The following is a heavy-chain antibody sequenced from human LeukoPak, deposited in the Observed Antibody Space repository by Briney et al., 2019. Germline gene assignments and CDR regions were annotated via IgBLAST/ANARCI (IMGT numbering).Heavy chain of an antibody. D-gene: IGHD2-2*01. CDR2: IYSGGST. CDR3: ARASRYCSSTSCYDYFDY. J-gene: IGHJ4*02. V-gene: IGHV3-53*01. Sequence: PGGSLRLSCAASGFTVSSNYMSWVRQAPGKGLEWVSVIYSGGSTYYADSVKGRFTISRDNSKNTLYLQMNSLRAEDTAVYYCARASRYCSSTSCYDYFDYWGQGTLVTVSS. CDR1: GFTVSSNY.